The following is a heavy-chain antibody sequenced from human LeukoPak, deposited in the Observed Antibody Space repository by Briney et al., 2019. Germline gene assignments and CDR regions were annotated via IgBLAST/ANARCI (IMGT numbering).Heavy chain of an antibody. Sequence: SETLSLTCTVSGGSISTSDYQWGWIGQPPGNGLEWIGSMYYSGGTYYNPSLKSLLTISLDTSNNHFSLKLISLTAADTAVYYFARHPSCTTVTHSYFDYWGQGTLVTVSS. CDR1: GGSISTSDYQ. V-gene: IGHV4-39*01. CDR2: MYYSGGT. J-gene: IGHJ4*02. D-gene: IGHD4-11*01. CDR3: ARHPSCTTVTHSYFDY.